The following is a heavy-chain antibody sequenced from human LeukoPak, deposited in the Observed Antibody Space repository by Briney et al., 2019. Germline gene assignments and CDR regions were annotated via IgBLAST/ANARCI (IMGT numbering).Heavy chain of an antibody. CDR2: INPNSGGT. D-gene: IGHD3-16*02. J-gene: IGHJ4*02. CDR3: ARVLSPFYDYVWGSYRYTGPYFDY. Sequence: ASVKVSCKASGYTFTGYYMHWVRQAPGQGLELMGWINPNSGGTNYAQKFQGRVTMTRDTSISTAYMELSRLRSDDTAVYYCARVLSPFYDYVWGSYRYTGPYFDYWGQGTLVTVSS. CDR1: GYTFTGYY. V-gene: IGHV1-2*02.